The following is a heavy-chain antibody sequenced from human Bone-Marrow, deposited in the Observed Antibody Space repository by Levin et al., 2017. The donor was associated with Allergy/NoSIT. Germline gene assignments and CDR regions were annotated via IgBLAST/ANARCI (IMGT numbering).Heavy chain of an antibody. CDR2: ISAYNGNT. CDR1: GYTFTSYG. J-gene: IGHJ5*02. D-gene: IGHD3-3*01. CDR3: ASWDYDCWSGYFSFPPGFDP. Sequence: ASVKVSCKASGYTFTSYGISWVRQAPGQGLEWMGWISAYNGNTNYAQKLQGRVTMTTDTSTSTAYMVLRSLRSDDTAVYYCASWDYDCWSGYFSFPPGFDPWGQGTLVTVSS. V-gene: IGHV1-18*01.